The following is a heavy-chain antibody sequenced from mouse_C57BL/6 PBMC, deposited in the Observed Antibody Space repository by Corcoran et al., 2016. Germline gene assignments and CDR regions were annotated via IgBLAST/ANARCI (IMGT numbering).Heavy chain of an antibody. J-gene: IGHJ3*01. CDR2: IYPRDGST. D-gene: IGHD2-3*01. CDR1: GYTFTSYD. CDR3: AKRDGYYSFAY. V-gene: IGHV1-85*01. Sequence: QVQLQQSGPELVKPGASVKLSCKASGYTFTSYDINWVKQRPGQGLEWIGWIYPRDGSTKYNEKFKGKATLTVDTSSSTAYMELHSLTSEDSAVYFCAKRDGYYSFAYWGQGTLVTVSA.